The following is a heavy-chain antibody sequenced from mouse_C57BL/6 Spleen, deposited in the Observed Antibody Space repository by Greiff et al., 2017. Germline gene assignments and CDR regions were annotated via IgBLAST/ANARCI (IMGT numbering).Heavy chain of an antibody. V-gene: IGHV1-15*01. J-gene: IGHJ4*01. D-gene: IGHD3-2*02. CDR1: GYTFTDYE. CDR2: IDPETGGT. Sequence: VKLVESGAELVRPGASVTLSCKASGYTFTDYEMHWVKQTPVHGLEWIGAIDPETGGTAYNQKFKGKAILTADKSSSTAYMEIRSLTSEDSAVYYCTGQLRLRAMDYWGQGTSVTVSS. CDR3: TGQLRLRAMDY.